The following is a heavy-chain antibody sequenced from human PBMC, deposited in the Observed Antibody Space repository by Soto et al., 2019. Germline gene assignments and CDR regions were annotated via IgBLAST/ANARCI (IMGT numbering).Heavy chain of an antibody. CDR1: GGSVSTGSYY. J-gene: IGHJ5*02. D-gene: IGHD2-15*01. V-gene: IGHV4-61*01. CDR3: ARVAYCSGGSCYSFGSGWFDP. CDR2: IYYSGST. Sequence: SETLSLTCTVSGGSVSTGSYYCSWIRHPPGKGLEWIGYIYYSGSTNYNPSLKSRVTISVDTSKNQFSLKLSSVTAADTDVYYCARVAYCSGGSCYSFGSGWFDPWGQGTLVTVSS.